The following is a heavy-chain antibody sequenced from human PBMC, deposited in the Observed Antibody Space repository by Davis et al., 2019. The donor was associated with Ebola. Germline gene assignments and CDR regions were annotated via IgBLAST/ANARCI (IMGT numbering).Heavy chain of an antibody. Sequence: ASVKVSCKASGYTFTSYAMHWVRQAPGQRLEWMGWINAGNGNTKYSQKFQSRVTMTRDTSTSTVYMELSSLRSEDTAVYYCARDVIPMITFGGVRAFDYWGQGTLVTVSS. CDR1: GYTFTSYA. J-gene: IGHJ4*02. V-gene: IGHV1-3*01. CDR3: ARDVIPMITFGGVRAFDY. CDR2: INAGNGNT. D-gene: IGHD3-16*01.